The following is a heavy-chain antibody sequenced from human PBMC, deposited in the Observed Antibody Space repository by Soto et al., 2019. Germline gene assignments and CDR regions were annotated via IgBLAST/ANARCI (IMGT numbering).Heavy chain of an antibody. D-gene: IGHD3-16*01. CDR3: ARHWGSFYYYYGMDV. V-gene: IGHV4-39*01. CDR1: GGSISSSSYY. J-gene: IGHJ6*02. CDR2: IYYSGST. Sequence: TSETLSLTCTVSGGSISSSSYYWGWIRQPPGKGLEWIGSIYYSGSTYYNPSLKSRVTISVDTSKNQFSLKLSSVTAADTAVYYCARHWGSFYYYYGMDVWGQGTTVPVSS.